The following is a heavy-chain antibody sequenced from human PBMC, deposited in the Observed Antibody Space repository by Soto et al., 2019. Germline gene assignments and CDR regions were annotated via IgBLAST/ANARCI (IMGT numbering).Heavy chain of an antibody. CDR2: IYWDGDK. D-gene: IGHD6-13*01. CDR1: GFSLSTSGVG. CDR3: THRRDSSWYFDY. Sequence: QITLKESGPTLVKPTQTLTLTCTFSGFSLSTSGVGVGWIRQPPGKALEWLALIYWDGDKRYSPSLKSRLTITKETSKSQVVLTMTNMDPVDTATYYCTHRRDSSWYFDYWGQGTLVTVSS. J-gene: IGHJ4*02. V-gene: IGHV2-5*02.